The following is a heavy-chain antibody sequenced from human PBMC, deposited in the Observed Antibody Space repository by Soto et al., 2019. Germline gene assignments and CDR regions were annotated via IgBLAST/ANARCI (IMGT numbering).Heavy chain of an antibody. Sequence: EVQLLESGGGLVQPGGPLRLSCAASGFTFSSYAMSWVRQAPGKGLEWVSGLSGSGGRTYYADSVKGRFTISRDNSKNTLYLQMNSLRAEDTAVYYCAKCLVDSSVGMDVWGQGTTVTVSS. CDR2: LSGSGGRT. CDR3: AKCLVDSSVGMDV. CDR1: GFTFSSYA. V-gene: IGHV3-23*01. D-gene: IGHD3-22*01. J-gene: IGHJ6*02.